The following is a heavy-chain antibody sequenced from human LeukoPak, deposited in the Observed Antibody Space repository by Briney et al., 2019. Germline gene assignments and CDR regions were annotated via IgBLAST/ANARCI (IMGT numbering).Heavy chain of an antibody. J-gene: IGHJ4*02. D-gene: IGHD2-15*01. CDR3: TTESPYCSGGSCLD. Sequence: GGSLRLSCAASRFTFSTYSMNWVRQAPGKGLEWVGRIKSKTDGGTTDYAAPVKGRFTISREDSKNTLYLQMNSLKTEDTAVYYCTTESPYCSGGSCLDWGQGTLVTVSS. CDR2: IKSKTDGGTT. CDR1: RFTFSTYS. V-gene: IGHV3-15*01.